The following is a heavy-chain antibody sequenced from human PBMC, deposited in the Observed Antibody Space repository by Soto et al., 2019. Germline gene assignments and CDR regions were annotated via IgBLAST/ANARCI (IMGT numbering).Heavy chain of an antibody. J-gene: IGHJ4*02. Sequence: ASVKVSCKASGYTFTSYGISWVRQAPGQGLEWMGWISAYNGNTNYAQKLQGRVTMTTDTSTSTAYMELRSLRSDDTAVYYCAKEKKAYDFWSCYYTFDYWGQGTLVTVSS. D-gene: IGHD3-3*01. CDR2: ISAYNGNT. CDR1: GYTFTSYG. CDR3: AKEKKAYDFWSCYYTFDY. V-gene: IGHV1-18*01.